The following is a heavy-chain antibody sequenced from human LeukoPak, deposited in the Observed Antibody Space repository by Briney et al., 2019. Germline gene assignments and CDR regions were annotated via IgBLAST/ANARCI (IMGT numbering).Heavy chain of an antibody. D-gene: IGHD3-10*01. Sequence: SETLSLTCTVSGGSISSYYWSWIRQPPGKGLEWIGYIHFSGSTNYNPSLKSRVTVSDDKSKNQFSLKLSSVTAADTAVYYCARIFRGAYFDYXXXGTLVTVSS. CDR3: ARIFRGAYFDY. CDR2: IHFSGST. CDR1: GGSISSYY. V-gene: IGHV4-59*01. J-gene: IGHJ4*02.